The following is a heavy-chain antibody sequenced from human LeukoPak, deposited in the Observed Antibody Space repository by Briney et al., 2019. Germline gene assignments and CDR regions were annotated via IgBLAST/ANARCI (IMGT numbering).Heavy chain of an antibody. D-gene: IGHD3-16*01. V-gene: IGHV3-74*01. CDR1: GFTFSSYW. J-gene: IGHJ3*02. Sequence: GGSLRLSCAASGFTFSSYWMHWVRHAPGKGLVWVSRINSDGSSTSYADSVKGRFTISRDNAKNTLYLQMNSLRAEDTAVYYCARGGGGDAFDIWGQGTMVTVSS. CDR3: ARGGGGDAFDI. CDR2: INSDGSST.